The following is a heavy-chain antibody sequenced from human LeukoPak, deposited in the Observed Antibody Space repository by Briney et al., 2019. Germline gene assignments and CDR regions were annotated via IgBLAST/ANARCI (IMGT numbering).Heavy chain of an antibody. J-gene: IGHJ4*02. V-gene: IGHV3-30-3*01. CDR3: ARQCNYYDSSGYYYVGLYYFDY. CDR1: GFTFSSYA. Sequence: PWGSLRLSCAASGFTFSSYAMHWVRQAPGKGLEWVAVISYDGSNKYYADSVKGRFTISRDNSKNTLYLQMNSLRAEDTAVYYRARQCNYYDSSGYYYVGLYYFDYWGQGTLVTVSS. CDR2: ISYDGSNK. D-gene: IGHD3-22*01.